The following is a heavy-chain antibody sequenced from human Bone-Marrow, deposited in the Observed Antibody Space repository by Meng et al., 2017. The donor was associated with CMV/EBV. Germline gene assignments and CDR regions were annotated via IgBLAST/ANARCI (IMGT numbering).Heavy chain of an antibody. CDR1: GFTFRSYA. D-gene: IGHD6-13*01. J-gene: IGHJ4*02. CDR2: ISYDGSNK. CDR3: ARDQGRYSSSWPDY. V-gene: IGHV3-30-3*01. Sequence: SGFTFRSYAMHWVRQAPGKGLEWVAVISYDGSNKYYADSVKGRFTISRDNSKNTLYLQMNSLRAEDTAVYYCARDQGRYSSSWPDYWGQGTLVTVSS.